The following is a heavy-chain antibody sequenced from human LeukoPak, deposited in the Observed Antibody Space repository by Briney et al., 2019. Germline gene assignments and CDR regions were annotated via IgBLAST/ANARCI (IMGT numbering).Heavy chain of an antibody. Sequence: SQTLSLTCAISGDSVSNNDGAWNWIRQSPSRGLEWLGRTYYRSQWYNDYARSVMSRISVDPDTSKNQFSLQLRSVTRDDTAVYYCAGGYAFDVWGQGTTVIVSS. V-gene: IGHV6-1*01. J-gene: IGHJ3*01. CDR2: TYYRSQWYN. CDR1: GDSVSNNDGA. CDR3: AGGYAFDV.